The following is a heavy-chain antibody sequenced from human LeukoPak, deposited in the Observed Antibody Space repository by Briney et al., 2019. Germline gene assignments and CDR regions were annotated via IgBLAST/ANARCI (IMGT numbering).Heavy chain of an antibody. D-gene: IGHD3-10*01. CDR1: GGSISSSSYY. CDR2: IYYSGST. J-gene: IGHJ4*02. CDR3: ARSTYYYGSGSYSFDY. V-gene: IGHV4-39*07. Sequence: SETLSLTCTVSGGSISSSSYYWGWIRQPPGKGLEWIGSIYYSGSTYHNPSLKSRVTISVDTSKNQFSLKLSSVTAADTAVYYCARSTYYYGSGSYSFDYWGQGTLVTVSS.